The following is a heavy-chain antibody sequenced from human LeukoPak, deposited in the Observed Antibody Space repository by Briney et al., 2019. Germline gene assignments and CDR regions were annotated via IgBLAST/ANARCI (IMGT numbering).Heavy chain of an antibody. CDR2: ISGSGGYT. D-gene: IGHD2-2*01. V-gene: IGHV3-23*01. CDR3: AKDLYCSSTSCHYFDY. J-gene: IGHJ4*02. Sequence: GGSLRLSCAASGFTFSNYAMSWVRQAPGKGLEWVSGISGSGGYTYYADSVKGRFTISRDNSNNTPYLQMNSLRAEDTAVYYCAKDLYCSSTSCHYFDYWGQETLVTVSS. CDR1: GFTFSNYA.